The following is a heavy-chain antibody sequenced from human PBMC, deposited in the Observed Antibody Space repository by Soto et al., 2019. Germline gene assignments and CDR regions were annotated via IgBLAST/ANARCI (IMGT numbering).Heavy chain of an antibody. D-gene: IGHD6-19*01. CDR3: AKEIAVAGDLDY. CDR2: VSSDGNTK. Sequence: GGALRLSCVASGFTFSRYGIHWVRQAPGKGLEWVAVVSSDGNTKYYSDSVKGRFTISRDNSKNTLYLQMDRVRPEDTAVYYCAKEIAVAGDLDYWGHGTLVTV. CDR1: GFTFSRYG. J-gene: IGHJ4*01. V-gene: IGHV3-30*18.